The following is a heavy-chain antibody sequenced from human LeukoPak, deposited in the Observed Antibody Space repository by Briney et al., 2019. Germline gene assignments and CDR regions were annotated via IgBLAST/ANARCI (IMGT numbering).Heavy chain of an antibody. D-gene: IGHD1-26*01. CDR2: ISSSSSYI. CDR1: GFTFSSYS. J-gene: IGHJ5*02. Sequence: GGSLRLSCAASGFTFSSYSMDWVRQAPGKGLEWVSSISSSSSYIYYADSVKGRFTISRDNAKNSLYLQMNSLRAEDTAVYYWARVDRSGSSNWFDPWGQGTLVTVSS. CDR3: ARVDRSGSSNWFDP. V-gene: IGHV3-21*01.